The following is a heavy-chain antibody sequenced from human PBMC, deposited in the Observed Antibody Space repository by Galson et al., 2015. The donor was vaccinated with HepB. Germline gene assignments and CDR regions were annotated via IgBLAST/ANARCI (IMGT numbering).Heavy chain of an antibody. V-gene: IGHV1-18*04. J-gene: IGHJ4*02. CDR1: GYSFTRYG. Sequence: SVKVSCKASGYSFTRYGITWVRQAPGQGLEWMGWISTYNGDTNYAQKLQGRVTMTTDASTRTAHMELRSLRSDDTAIYYCARTVDGYNYELFYWSQGTLVTVSS. CDR2: ISTYNGDT. CDR3: ARTVDGYNYELFY. D-gene: IGHD5-24*01.